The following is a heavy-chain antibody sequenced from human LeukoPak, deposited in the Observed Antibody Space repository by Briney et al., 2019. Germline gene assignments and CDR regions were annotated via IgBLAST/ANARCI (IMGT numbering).Heavy chain of an antibody. D-gene: IGHD5-24*01. V-gene: IGHV3-53*01. CDR2: IYSDGKT. J-gene: IGHJ4*02. CDR1: GFRFNKYA. Sequence: GGSLRLSCAASGFRFNKYAMNWVRQAPGKGLEWVSVIYSDGKTYYADSVKGRFTISRDNSKNTLSLQMNSLRAEDTAVYYCASLERWLQFWGQGTLVTVSS. CDR3: ASLERWLQF.